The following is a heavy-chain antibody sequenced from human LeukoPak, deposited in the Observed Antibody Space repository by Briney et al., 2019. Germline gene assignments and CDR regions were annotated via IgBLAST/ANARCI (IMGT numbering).Heavy chain of an antibody. V-gene: IGHV5-51*01. CDR3: ARPKYNSSLAFDF. Sequence: GESLKISCRDSGNTFTTSLIVWVRQMPGKGLEWMGIIYPGDSDTKYSPSFQGQVTISADKSISTAYLHWNSLKASDTATYYCARPKYNSSLAFDFWGQGTPVTVSS. CDR1: GNTFTTSL. D-gene: IGHD6-6*01. J-gene: IGHJ4*02. CDR2: IYPGDSDT.